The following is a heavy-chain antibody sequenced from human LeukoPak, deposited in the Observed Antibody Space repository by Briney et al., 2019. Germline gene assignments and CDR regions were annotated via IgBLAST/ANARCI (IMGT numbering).Heavy chain of an antibody. CDR2: ISGSGGST. J-gene: IGHJ4*02. D-gene: IGHD2-2*01. V-gene: IGHV3-23*01. CDR1: GFTFSTNY. CDR3: AKDPNLYCSSTSCYFDY. Sequence: GGSLRLSCAASGFTFSTNYMTWVRQAPGKRLEWVPAISGSGGSTYYADSVKGRFTISRDNSKNTLYLQMNSLRAEDTAVYYCAKDPNLYCSSTSCYFDYWGQGTLVTVSS.